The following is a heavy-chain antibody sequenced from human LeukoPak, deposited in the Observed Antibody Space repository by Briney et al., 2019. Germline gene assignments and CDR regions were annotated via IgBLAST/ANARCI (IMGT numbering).Heavy chain of an antibody. CDR1: GFTFSSYA. D-gene: IGHD3-22*01. V-gene: IGHV3-23*01. Sequence: GGSLRLSCAASGFTFSSYAMSWVRQAPGKGLEWVSAISGSGGSTYYADSVKGRFTISRDNSKNTLYLQMNSLRAEDTAVYYCAKDNNYYYDSSGYYGALDYWGQGTLVTVSS. CDR3: AKDNNYYYDSSGYYGALDY. CDR2: ISGSGGST. J-gene: IGHJ4*02.